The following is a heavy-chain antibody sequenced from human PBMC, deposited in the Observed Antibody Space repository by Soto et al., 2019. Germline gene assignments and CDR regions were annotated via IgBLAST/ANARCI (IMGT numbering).Heavy chain of an antibody. CDR1: GFSFSKYW. D-gene: IGHD3-9*01. V-gene: IGHV3-7*01. CDR3: TRDLREVRYFDWFGY. CDR2: IKEDGSEK. Sequence: EGQLVESGGGLVQPGGSLRLSCAASGFSFSKYWMSWVRQAPGRGLEWVANIKEDGSEKYYVDSVKGRFTVSRDNAKNSLYLQMNSLRVEDTAVYYCTRDLREVRYFDWFGYWGQGTLVTVSS. J-gene: IGHJ4*02.